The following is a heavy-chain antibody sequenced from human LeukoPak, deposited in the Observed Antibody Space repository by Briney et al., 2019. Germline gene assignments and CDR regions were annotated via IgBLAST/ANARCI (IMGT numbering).Heavy chain of an antibody. J-gene: IGHJ6*02. CDR1: GGSVSSGSYY. V-gene: IGHV4-61*01. Sequence: PSETLSLTCTVSGGSVSSGSYYWSWIRQPPGKGLEWIGYIYYSGSTNYNPSLKSRVTISVDTSKNQFSLKLSSVTAADTAVYYCARERARPYYYGMDVWGQGTTVTVSS. CDR2: IYYSGST. D-gene: IGHD6-6*01. CDR3: ARERARPYYYGMDV.